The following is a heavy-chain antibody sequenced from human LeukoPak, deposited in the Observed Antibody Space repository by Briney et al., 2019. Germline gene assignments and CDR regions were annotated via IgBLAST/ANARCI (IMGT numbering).Heavy chain of an antibody. D-gene: IGHD3-22*01. Sequence: ASVKVSCQAFGYTFTCYYMHWVRPALGQELAWMGWINLNSSGTNYEQKLQGRGTMTMDTSNCTAYMDLSRLRSDDTAVYYCARDWNYYDSSGYYDKVGYWGQGTLVTVSS. CDR1: GYTFTCYY. CDR2: INLNSSGT. CDR3: ARDWNYYDSSGYYDKVGY. J-gene: IGHJ4*02. V-gene: IGHV1-2*02.